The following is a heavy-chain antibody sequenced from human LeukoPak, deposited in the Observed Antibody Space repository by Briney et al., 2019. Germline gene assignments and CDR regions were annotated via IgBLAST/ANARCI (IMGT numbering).Heavy chain of an antibody. Sequence: ASVKVSCKASGYTFTCYYMHWVRQAPGQGLEWMGWINPNSGGTNYAQKFQGRVTMTRDTSISTAYMELSRLRSDDTAVYYCARVSRYGDYGGFYFDYWGQGTLVTVSS. J-gene: IGHJ4*02. D-gene: IGHD4-17*01. V-gene: IGHV1-2*02. CDR3: ARVSRYGDYGGFYFDY. CDR2: INPNSGGT. CDR1: GYTFTCYY.